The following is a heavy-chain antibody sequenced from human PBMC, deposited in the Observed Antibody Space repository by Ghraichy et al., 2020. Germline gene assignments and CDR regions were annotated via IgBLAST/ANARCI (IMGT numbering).Heavy chain of an antibody. CDR2: INHSGST. D-gene: IGHD3-22*01. V-gene: IGHV4-34*01. Sequence: PDTLSLTCAVYGGSFSGYYWSWIRQPPGKGLEWIGEINHSGSTNYNPSLKSRVTISVDTSKNQFSLKLSSVTAADTAVYFCARGGLNYDSSGYYSGTYYYYGMDVWGQGTTVTVSS. J-gene: IGHJ6*02. CDR3: ARGGLNYDSSGYYSGTYYYYGMDV. CDR1: GGSFSGYY.